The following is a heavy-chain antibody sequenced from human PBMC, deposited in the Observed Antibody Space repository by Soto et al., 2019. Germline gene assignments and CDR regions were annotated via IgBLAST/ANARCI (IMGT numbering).Heavy chain of an antibody. CDR3: ATVTPYGPLRDY. Sequence: RASVKVSCKVSGYTLTELSMHWVRQAPGKGLEWMGGFDPEDGETIYAQKFQGRVTMTEDTSTDTAYMELSSLRSEDTAVYYCATVTPYGPLRDYWGQGTLVTVSS. D-gene: IGHD4-17*01. CDR1: GYTLTELS. CDR2: FDPEDGET. V-gene: IGHV1-24*01. J-gene: IGHJ4*02.